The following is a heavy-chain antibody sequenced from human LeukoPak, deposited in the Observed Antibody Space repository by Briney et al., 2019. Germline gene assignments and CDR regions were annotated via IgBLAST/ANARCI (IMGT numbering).Heavy chain of an antibody. J-gene: IGHJ6*03. CDR1: GYTLTELS. D-gene: IGHD3-10*01. CDR2: FDPEDGET. CDR3: ARDVAVRGVFYYYYYYMDV. V-gene: IGHV1-24*01. Sequence: ASVKVSCKVSGYTLTELSMHWVRQAPGKGLEWMGGFDPEDGETIYAQKFQGRVTMTEDTSTDTAYMELSSLRSEDTAVYYCARDVAVRGVFYYYYYYMDVWGKGTTVTISS.